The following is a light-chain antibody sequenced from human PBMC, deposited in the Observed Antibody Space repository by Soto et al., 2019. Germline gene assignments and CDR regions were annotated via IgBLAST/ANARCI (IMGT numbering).Light chain of an antibody. CDR2: GAS. CDR1: QSISGN. J-gene: IGKJ5*01. CDR3: QQCGSSPIT. Sequence: EIVMTQSPGTLSVSPGERATLSCRASQSISGNLFWYQQKPGQAPRLLIYGASNRATGIPDRFSGSGSGTDFTLTISRLEPEDFAVYYCQQCGSSPITFGQGTRLEIK. V-gene: IGKV3-20*01.